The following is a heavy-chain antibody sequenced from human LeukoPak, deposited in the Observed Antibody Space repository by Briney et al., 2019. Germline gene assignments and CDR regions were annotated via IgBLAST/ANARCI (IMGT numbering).Heavy chain of an antibody. V-gene: IGHV5-51*01. D-gene: IGHD6-13*01. CDR2: IYPGDSDP. Sequence: GGSLQISCNSSGYTFNTYWIGWVRQLPGKGLEWMGIIYPGDSDPRYSPSFQGQVTISADTSISTAYLQWSSLKASDSAMYYCVRHGLGSSWFGFDNWGQGTLVTVSS. J-gene: IGHJ4*02. CDR3: VRHGLGSSWFGFDN. CDR1: GYTFNTYW.